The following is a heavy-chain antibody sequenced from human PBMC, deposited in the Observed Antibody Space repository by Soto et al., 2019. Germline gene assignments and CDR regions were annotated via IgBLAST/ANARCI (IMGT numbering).Heavy chain of an antibody. J-gene: IGHJ5*02. CDR3: ERMGDSSCDSGWFDT. Sequence: EVQLVESGGGLVQPGGSLRLSCAASGFTVSSNYMSWVRQATGKGLEWVSVIYSGGSTYYADSVKGRFTISRDNSKNTLYLQMNRLIAEDTAVYYCERMGDSSCDSGWFDTWGQGTMVTVSS. D-gene: IGHD3-22*01. CDR1: GFTVSSNY. CDR2: IYSGGST. V-gene: IGHV3-66*01.